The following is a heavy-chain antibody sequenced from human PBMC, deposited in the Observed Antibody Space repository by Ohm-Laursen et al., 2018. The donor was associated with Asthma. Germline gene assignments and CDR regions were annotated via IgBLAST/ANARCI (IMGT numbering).Heavy chain of an antibody. Sequence: SLRLSCAASGFIFSSYSMNWVRQAPGKGLEWVSSISPSSSLIYYADSVKGRFTISRDTSKNTLYLQMNSLRAEDTAVYYCAKMKVYGMDVWGQGTTVTVSS. D-gene: IGHD5-24*01. J-gene: IGHJ6*02. CDR3: AKMKVYGMDV. CDR2: ISPSSSLI. CDR1: GFIFSSYS. V-gene: IGHV3-21*01.